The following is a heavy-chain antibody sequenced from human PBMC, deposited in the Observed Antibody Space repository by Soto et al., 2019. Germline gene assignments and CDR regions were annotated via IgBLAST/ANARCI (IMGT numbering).Heavy chain of an antibody. D-gene: IGHD3-16*02. J-gene: IGHJ4*02. CDR2: IKQDGSEN. Sequence: EVQLVESGGGLVQPGGSLRLSCAASGFTFNTYWMTWVRQAPGKGLEWVANIKQDGSENYYVDSVKGRFTISRDNADSSLYLQMNSLRAEDTAVYYCARGAFPTWGSYPLDYWGQGTLVTVSS. V-gene: IGHV3-7*04. CDR1: GFTFNTYW. CDR3: ARGAFPTWGSYPLDY.